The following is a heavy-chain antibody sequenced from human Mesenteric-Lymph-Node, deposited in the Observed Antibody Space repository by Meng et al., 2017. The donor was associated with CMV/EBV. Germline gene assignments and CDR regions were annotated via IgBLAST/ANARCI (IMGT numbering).Heavy chain of an antibody. CDR2: ISGSGDNT. V-gene: IGHV3-23*01. D-gene: IGHD2-2*01. CDR3: AKDVYCSSSSCTSSFDH. CDR1: GFTFSSYA. J-gene: IGHJ4*02. Sequence: GESLKISCAASGFTFSSYAMNWVRQAPGKGPEWLSSISGSGDNTFYADSVRGRFIISRDNSKNTLYLQMNSLRAEDTALYCCAKDVYCSSSSCTSSFDHWGQGALVTVSS.